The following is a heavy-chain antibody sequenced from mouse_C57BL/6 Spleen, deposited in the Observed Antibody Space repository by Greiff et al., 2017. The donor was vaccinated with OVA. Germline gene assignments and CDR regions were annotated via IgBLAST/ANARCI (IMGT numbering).Heavy chain of an antibody. V-gene: IGHV1-69*01. CDR3: ARGGFFDY. CDR1: GYTFTSYW. J-gene: IGHJ2*01. CDR2: IDPSDSYT. Sequence: QVQLQQPGAELVMPGASVKLSCKASGYTFTSYWMHWVKQRPGQGLEWIGEIDPSDSYTNYNQKFKGKSTLTVDKSSSTAYMQLSSLTFEDSAVYYCARGGFFDYWGQGTTLTVSS.